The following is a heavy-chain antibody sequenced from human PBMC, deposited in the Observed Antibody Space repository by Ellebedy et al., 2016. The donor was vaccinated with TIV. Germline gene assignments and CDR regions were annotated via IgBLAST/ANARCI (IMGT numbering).Heavy chain of an antibody. CDR2: IYYSGST. J-gene: IGHJ2*01. V-gene: IGHV4-59*12. Sequence: SETLSLTCTVSGGSISSYYWSWIRQPPGKGLEWIGYIYYSGSTNYNPSLKSRVTISVDTSKNQFSLKLSSVTAADTAVYYCARAYCGGDCYSAPYWYFDLWGRGTLVSVSS. CDR3: ARAYCGGDCYSAPYWYFDL. CDR1: GGSISSYY. D-gene: IGHD2-21*02.